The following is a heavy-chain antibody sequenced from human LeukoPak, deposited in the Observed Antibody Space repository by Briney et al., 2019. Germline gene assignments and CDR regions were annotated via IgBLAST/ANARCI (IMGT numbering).Heavy chain of an antibody. CDR3: ARGQGFWSGYYPPGEYYYGMDV. CDR1: GFTFDDYG. Sequence: GGSLRLSCAASGFTFDDYGMSWVRQAPGKGLEWVSGINWKGGSTGYADSVKGRFTISRDNAKNSLYLQMNSLRAEDTALYHCARGQGFWSGYYPPGEYYYGMDVWGQGTTVTVS. CDR2: INWKGGST. V-gene: IGHV3-20*01. D-gene: IGHD3-3*01. J-gene: IGHJ6*02.